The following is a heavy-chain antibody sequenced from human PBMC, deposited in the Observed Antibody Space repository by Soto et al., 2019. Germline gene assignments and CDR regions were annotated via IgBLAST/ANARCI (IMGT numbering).Heavy chain of an antibody. D-gene: IGHD2-8*01. CDR1: GFTFRNNV. CDR3: AKNGLDNSPSAIDS. V-gene: IGHV3-23*01. Sequence: PGGSLRLSCAASGFTFRNNVLSWVRQAPGKGLDWVSGITGSGRDTYYADSVKGRFTISRDNSKNMVFLQMNSLRAEDTDLYYCAKNGLDNSPSAIDSWGPGTLVTVSS. CDR2: ITGSGRDT. J-gene: IGHJ4*02.